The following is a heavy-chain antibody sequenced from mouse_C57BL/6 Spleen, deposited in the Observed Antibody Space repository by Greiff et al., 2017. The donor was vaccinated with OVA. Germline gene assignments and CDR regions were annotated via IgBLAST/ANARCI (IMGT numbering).Heavy chain of an antibody. V-gene: IGHV5-4*01. J-gene: IGHJ3*01. Sequence: DVQLVESGGGLVKPGGSLKLSCAASGFTFSSYAMSWVRQTPEKRLEWVATISDGGSYTYYPDNVKGRFTISRDNAKNNLYLQMSHLKSEDTAMYYCARRRTELAWFAYWGQGTLVTVSA. CDR3: ARRRTELAWFAY. CDR1: GFTFSSYA. CDR2: ISDGGSYT.